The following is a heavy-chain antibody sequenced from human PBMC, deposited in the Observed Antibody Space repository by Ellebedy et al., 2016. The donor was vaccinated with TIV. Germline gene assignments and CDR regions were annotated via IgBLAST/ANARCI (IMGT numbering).Heavy chain of an antibody. CDR1: GFTFSDYY. V-gene: IGHV3-23*01. Sequence: GESLKISCVASGFTFSDYYMSWIRQAPGKGLEWVSAISGSGGSTYYADSVKGRFTISRDNSKNTLYLQMNSLRAEDTAVYYCASNWYFDLWGRGTLVTVSS. CDR2: ISGSGGST. J-gene: IGHJ2*01. CDR3: ASNWYFDL.